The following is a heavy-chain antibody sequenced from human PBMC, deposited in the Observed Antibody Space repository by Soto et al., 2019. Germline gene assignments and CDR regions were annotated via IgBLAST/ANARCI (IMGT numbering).Heavy chain of an antibody. CDR2: ISAYNGNT. CDR1: GYTFISYG. J-gene: IGHJ6*02. Sequence: ASVKVSCKASGYTFISYGISWVRQAPGQGLEWMGWISAYNGNTKYAQKFQGRVTMTTDTSTSTVYMDLRSLRSDDTAVYYCAREGEMPYYYYGLDVWGQGTTVTVS. V-gene: IGHV1-18*01. CDR3: AREGEMPYYYYGLDV. D-gene: IGHD3-16*01.